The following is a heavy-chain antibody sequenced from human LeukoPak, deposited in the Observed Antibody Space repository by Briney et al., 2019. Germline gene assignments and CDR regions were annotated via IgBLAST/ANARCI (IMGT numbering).Heavy chain of an antibody. D-gene: IGHD5-18*01. V-gene: IGHV4-59*01. CDR1: GDSISSYY. Sequence: SETLSLTCTVSGDSISSYYWSWIRQPPRKGLEWIGYIYYSGSTNYNPSLKSRVTISVDTSKNQFSLKLSSVTAADTAVYYCGRAKYSYGSWSYFDYWGQGTLVTVSS. CDR2: IYYSGST. CDR3: GRAKYSYGSWSYFDY. J-gene: IGHJ4*02.